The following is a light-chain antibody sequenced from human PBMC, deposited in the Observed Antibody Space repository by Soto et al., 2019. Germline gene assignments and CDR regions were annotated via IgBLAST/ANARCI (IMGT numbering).Light chain of an antibody. J-gene: IGKJ2*01. CDR2: KAS. CDR3: QQYNSYLYT. CDR1: QSISSW. Sequence: DIQMTQSPATLSASLGDRVTITCRASQSISSWLAWYQQKPGKAPKLLIYKASTLESGVPSRFSGSGSGTEFTLTITSLQPDDFETYYCQQYNSYLYTFGQGTKLEIK. V-gene: IGKV1-5*03.